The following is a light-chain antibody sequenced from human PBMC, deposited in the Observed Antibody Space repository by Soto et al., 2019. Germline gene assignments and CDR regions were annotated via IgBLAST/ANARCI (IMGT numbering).Light chain of an antibody. CDR1: QGIGTY. CDR2: AAS. Sequence: DIQMTQSPSSLSASVGDRVTITCRASQGIGTYLAWYQQKPGKVPKRLIYAASTLQSGVPSRFSGSGSGTDFTLTISSLQPEDVATYYCQQYNSAPWTFGQGTKVEIK. J-gene: IGKJ1*01. CDR3: QQYNSAPWT. V-gene: IGKV1-27*01.